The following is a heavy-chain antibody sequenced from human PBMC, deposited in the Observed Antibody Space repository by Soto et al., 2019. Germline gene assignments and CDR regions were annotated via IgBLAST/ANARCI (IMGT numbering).Heavy chain of an antibody. Sequence: WGSLRVSCACSVFTSSIYAMSWVRQGPGKGLDWVSTISGSGGNTYYADSVKGRFTISRDNSKNTLFLQMNSLRAEDTAVYYCAKDLCAYSSGSCYFDYWGQGSMVTVSS. J-gene: IGHJ4*02. CDR1: VFTSSIYA. V-gene: IGHV3-23*01. CDR3: AKDLCAYSSGSCYFDY. D-gene: IGHD6-19*01. CDR2: ISGSGGNT.